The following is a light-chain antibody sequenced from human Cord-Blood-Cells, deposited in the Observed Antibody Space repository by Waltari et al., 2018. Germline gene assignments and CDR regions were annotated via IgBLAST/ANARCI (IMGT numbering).Light chain of an antibody. CDR2: WAS. J-gene: IGKJ1*01. V-gene: IGKV4-1*01. CDR3: QQYYSTPPT. CDR1: QSVLYSSNNKNY. Sequence: DIVMTQSPDSLAVSLGERATINCKSSQSVLYSSNNKNYLAWYQQKPGQLPKLLIYWASTRESVVPDRFSGSGSGTDFTLTISSLQAEDVAVYYCQQYYSTPPTFGQGTKVEIK.